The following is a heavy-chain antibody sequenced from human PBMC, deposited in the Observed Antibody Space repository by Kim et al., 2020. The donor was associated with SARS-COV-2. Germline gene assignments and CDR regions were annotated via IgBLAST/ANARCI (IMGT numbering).Heavy chain of an antibody. CDR3: ARRLEGYYGMDI. J-gene: IGHJ6*02. V-gene: IGHV5-51*01. CDR2: IYPGDSET. D-gene: IGHD3-3*01. CDR1: GYLFSTYW. Sequence: GESLKISCQASGYLFSTYWIGWVRQRPGKGLEWMGIIYPGDSETRYSPSFQGHVTLSVDKSISTAFLQWSSLKPSDTAIYFCARRLEGYYGMDIWGQGTAVTVSS.